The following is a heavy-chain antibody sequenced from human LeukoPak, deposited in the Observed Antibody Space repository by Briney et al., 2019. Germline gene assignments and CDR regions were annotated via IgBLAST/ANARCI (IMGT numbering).Heavy chain of an antibody. D-gene: IGHD4-17*01. V-gene: IGHV1-69*04. J-gene: IGHJ4*02. CDR3: AIDRDYGDFHFDY. CDR1: GGTFSSYA. Sequence: GASVKVSCKASGGTFSSYAISWVRQAPGQGLEWMGRIIPILGIANYAQKFQGRVTITADKSTSTAYMELSSLRSEDTAVYYCAIDRDYGDFHFDYWGQGTLVTVSS. CDR2: IIPILGIA.